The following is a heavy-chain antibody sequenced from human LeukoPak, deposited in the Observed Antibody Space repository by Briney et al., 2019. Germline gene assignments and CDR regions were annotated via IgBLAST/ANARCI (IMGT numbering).Heavy chain of an antibody. CDR2: INHSGST. CDR1: GGSFSGYY. V-gene: IGHV4-34*01. D-gene: IGHD5-24*01. CDR3: ARVRRDGYAGYFDY. J-gene: IGHJ4*02. Sequence: SETLSLTCAVYGGSFSGYYWSWIRQPPGKGLEWIGEINHSGSTNYNPSLKSRVTISVDTSKNQFSLKLSSVTAADTAGYYCARVRRDGYAGYFDYWGQGTLVTVSS.